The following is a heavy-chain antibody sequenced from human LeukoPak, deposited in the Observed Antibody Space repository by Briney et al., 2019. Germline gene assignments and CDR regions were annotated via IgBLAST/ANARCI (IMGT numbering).Heavy chain of an antibody. J-gene: IGHJ4*02. CDR3: ARDLAYSRLDY. CDR2: ISENSDYT. CDR1: GFTFSSYV. V-gene: IGHV3-23*01. D-gene: IGHD5-18*01. Sequence: GGSLRLSCAASGFTFSSYVMGWVRQAPEKRLEWVSSISENSDYTRYADSVRGRSTISRDNAENSLYLQMNSLRVEDTAFYYCARDLAYSRLDYWGQGMLVTVSS.